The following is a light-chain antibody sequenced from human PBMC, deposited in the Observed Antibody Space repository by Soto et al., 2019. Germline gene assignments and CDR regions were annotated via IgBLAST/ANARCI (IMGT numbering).Light chain of an antibody. CDR1: SSNIGGNT. CDR2: SNN. J-gene: IGLJ1*01. V-gene: IGLV1-44*01. Sequence: QSVLTQPPSASGTPGQRVTISCSGGSSNIGGNTVNWYRQVPGTAPKLIIYSNNQRPSGVPDRLSGSKSGTSASLAISGLQSEDEADYYCAAWDDSLDGLYVFGTGTKVTVL. CDR3: AAWDDSLDGLYV.